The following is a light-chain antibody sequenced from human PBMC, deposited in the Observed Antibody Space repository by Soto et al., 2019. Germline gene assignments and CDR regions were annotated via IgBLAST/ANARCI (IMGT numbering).Light chain of an antibody. V-gene: IGKV1-39*01. CDR2: SAS. CDR1: QDINIY. CDR3: QHGYVAPYT. J-gene: IGKJ2*01. Sequence: DIQMTQSPSSVSASIGDTFTITFRASQDINIYLNWYQQKPGEVPRLLIYSASTLHSGVPSRFTGSGSETDFTLTIRSLQPEDFATYYCQHGYVAPYTFGQGTKVDI.